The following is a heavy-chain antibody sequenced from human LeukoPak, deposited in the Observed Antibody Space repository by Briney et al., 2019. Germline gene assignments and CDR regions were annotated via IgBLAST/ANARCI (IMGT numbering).Heavy chain of an antibody. J-gene: IGHJ4*02. D-gene: IGHD3-22*01. CDR3: ASAPRDSSSSNYMRRFDY. CDR1: GASIRSYY. CDR2: IYHSGST. Sequence: SETLSLTCTVSGASIRSYYWVWIRQPPGQGLEWTGGIYHSGSTYYNPSLKSRATMSVDTSKNQFSLKLSSVTAADTAVYYCASAPRDSSSSNYMRRFDYWGQGTLVTVSS. V-gene: IGHV4-38-2*02.